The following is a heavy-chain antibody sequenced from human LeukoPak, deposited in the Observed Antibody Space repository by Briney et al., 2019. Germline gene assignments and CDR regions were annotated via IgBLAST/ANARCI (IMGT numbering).Heavy chain of an antibody. CDR2: IYYSGST. CDR1: GGSISSYY. Sequence: SETLSLTCTVSGGSISSYYWSWIRQPPGKGLEWIGYIYYSGSTNYNPSLKSRVTISVDTSKNQFSLKLSSVTAADTAVYYCARAGDYSYGNYWGQGTLVTVSS. D-gene: IGHD5-18*01. CDR3: ARAGDYSYGNY. J-gene: IGHJ4*02. V-gene: IGHV4-59*01.